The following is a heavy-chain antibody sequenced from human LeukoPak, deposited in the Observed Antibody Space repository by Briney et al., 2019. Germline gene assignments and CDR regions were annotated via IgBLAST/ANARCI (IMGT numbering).Heavy chain of an antibody. D-gene: IGHD2-15*01. V-gene: IGHV1-2*06. J-gene: IGHJ5*02. CDR2: INPNRCGT. CDR3: ARGYCSGGSCYSAENWFDP. Sequence: GASVKVSCKAAGYTFTGYYMFWVRQAPGQGLEWMGRINPNRCGTNYAQKFQGRVTMTRDTSISTAYMELSRLRSDDTAVYYCARGYCSGGSCYSAENWFDPWGQGTLVTVSS. CDR1: GYTFTGYY.